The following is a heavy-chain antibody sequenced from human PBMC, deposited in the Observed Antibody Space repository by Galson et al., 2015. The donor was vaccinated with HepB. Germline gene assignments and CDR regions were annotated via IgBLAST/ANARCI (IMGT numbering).Heavy chain of an antibody. CDR3: ARDFGGNSGYFDD. J-gene: IGHJ4*02. V-gene: IGHV3-21*01. CDR2: ISGRSTYI. Sequence: SLRLSCAASGFTFSNYNFNWVRQAPGKGLEWVSPISGRSTYIYYADSVRGRFTISRDNSKNSLFLQMNSLRAEDTAFYYCARDFGGNSGYFDDWGQGTQVTVSS. CDR1: GFTFSNYN. D-gene: IGHD4-23*01.